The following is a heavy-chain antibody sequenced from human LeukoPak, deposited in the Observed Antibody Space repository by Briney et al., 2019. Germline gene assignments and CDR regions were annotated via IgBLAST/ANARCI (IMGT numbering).Heavy chain of an antibody. D-gene: IGHD6-6*01. V-gene: IGHV3-23*01. CDR3: AKGAPSSSSIFDF. J-gene: IGHJ4*02. Sequence: GGSPRVSCVASGFTFGHNAMAWVRQAPGKRLEWVSALSGSGGDTFYADSVKGRFTISRDNSKNTLYLQLSSLRPDDTAVYYCAKGAPSSSSIFDFWGPGTLVTVSS. CDR2: LSGSGGDT. CDR1: GFTFGHNA.